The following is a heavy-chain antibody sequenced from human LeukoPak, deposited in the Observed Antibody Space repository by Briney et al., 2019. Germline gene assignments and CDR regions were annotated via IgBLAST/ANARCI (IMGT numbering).Heavy chain of an antibody. CDR2: IYYSGST. D-gene: IGHD6-19*01. V-gene: IGHV4-59*01. Sequence: SETLSLTCTVSGGSISSYYWSWLRQPPGKGLEWIGYIYYSGSTNYNPSLKSRVTISVDTSKNQFSLKLSSVTAADTAVYYCARVPDSSGPPWFWYMDVWGKGTTVTVSS. CDR3: ARVPDSSGPPWFWYMDV. J-gene: IGHJ6*03. CDR1: GGSISSYY.